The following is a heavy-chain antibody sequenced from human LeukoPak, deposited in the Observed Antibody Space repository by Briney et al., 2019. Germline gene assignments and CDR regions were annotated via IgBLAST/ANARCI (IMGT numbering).Heavy chain of an antibody. V-gene: IGHV4-34*01. D-gene: IGHD1-1*01. CDR3: ARGVRRYNWDDLRPYNAFDI. CDR1: GGSFSGYY. J-gene: IGHJ3*02. Sequence: SETLSLTCAVYGGSFSGYYWRWIRQPPGKGLEWIGEISHSGSTNYNPSLKSRVTISVDTSKNQFSLRLSSVTAADTAVYYCARGVRRYNWDDLRPYNAFDIWGQGTMVTVSS. CDR2: ISHSGST.